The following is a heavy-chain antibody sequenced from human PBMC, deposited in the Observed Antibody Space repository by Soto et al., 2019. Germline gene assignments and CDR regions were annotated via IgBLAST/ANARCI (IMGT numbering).Heavy chain of an antibody. CDR3: ARDLIAQQLAHYFDY. V-gene: IGHV3-30-3*01. D-gene: IGHD6-13*01. Sequence: PGGSLRLSCAASGFTFSSYAMHWVRQAPGKGLEWVAVISYDGSNKYYADSVKGRFTISRDNSKNTLYLQMNSLRAEDTAVYYCARDLIAQQLAHYFDYWGQGTLVTVS. CDR2: ISYDGSNK. CDR1: GFTFSSYA. J-gene: IGHJ4*02.